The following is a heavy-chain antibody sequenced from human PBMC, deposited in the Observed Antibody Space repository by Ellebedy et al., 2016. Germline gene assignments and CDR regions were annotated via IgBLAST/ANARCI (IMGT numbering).Heavy chain of an antibody. Sequence: ASVKVSCKASGGTFSSYAISWVRQAPGQGLEWMGGIIPIFGTANYAQKFQGRVTITADKSTSTAYMELSSLRSEDTAVYYCARVPGNLWFGARFVSHNWFDPWGQGTLVTVSS. J-gene: IGHJ5*02. CDR1: GGTFSSYA. D-gene: IGHD3-10*01. V-gene: IGHV1-69*06. CDR3: ARVPGNLWFGARFVSHNWFDP. CDR2: IIPIFGTA.